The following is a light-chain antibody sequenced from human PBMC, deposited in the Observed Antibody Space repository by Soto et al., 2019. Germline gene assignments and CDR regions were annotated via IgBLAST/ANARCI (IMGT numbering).Light chain of an antibody. Sequence: EIVLTQSLATLSLSRGERATLSCRASQSVSSSYLAWYQQQPGQAPRLRMYGASSRATGIPDGFSGSGSGTAFTLTISRLEAEDFAVYYCHQYGSSRWTLGQGAKVDIK. V-gene: IGKV3-20*01. CDR1: QSVSSSY. CDR2: GAS. J-gene: IGKJ1*01. CDR3: HQYGSSRWT.